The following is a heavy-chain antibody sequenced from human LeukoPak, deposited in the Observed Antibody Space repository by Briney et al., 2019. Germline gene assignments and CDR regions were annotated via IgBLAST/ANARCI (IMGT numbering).Heavy chain of an antibody. J-gene: IGHJ4*02. V-gene: IGHV4-4*07. CDR2: IYTSGST. Sequence: PSETLSLTCTVSGGSISSYYWSWIRQPARKGLEWIGRIYTSGSTNFNPSLKSRVTMSVDTSKNQFSLKLGSVTAADTAVYYCAREGIVGATRPFDYWGQGTLVTVSS. D-gene: IGHD1-26*01. CDR1: GGSISSYY. CDR3: AREGIVGATRPFDY.